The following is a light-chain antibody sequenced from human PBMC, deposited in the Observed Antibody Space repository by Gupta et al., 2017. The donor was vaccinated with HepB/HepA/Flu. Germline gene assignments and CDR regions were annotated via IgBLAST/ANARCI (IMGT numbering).Light chain of an antibody. CDR1: GSDLGNNNY. V-gene: IGLV2-14*01. CDR2: NVS. Sequence: QSALTQPASVSGSPGQSITISCTGTGSDLGNNNYLSWYQQLPGKAPKVIICNVSNRPEGVSNRFSGSTSDNTASLTISGLQADDEDYYYCRAYTSSRWVFGGGTKLTVL. J-gene: IGLJ3*02. CDR3: RAYTSSRWV.